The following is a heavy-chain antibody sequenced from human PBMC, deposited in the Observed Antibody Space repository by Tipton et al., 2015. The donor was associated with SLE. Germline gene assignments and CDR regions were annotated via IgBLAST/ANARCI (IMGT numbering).Heavy chain of an antibody. Sequence: SLRLSCAASGFTFSNFWMHWVRQSPAKGLMWVARTNPDGSITNYADSVNGRFTVSRDNAKNTVYVQMNGLTVEDTAIYYCARGGLGNFDDWDRGTLVTVSS. CDR2: TNPDGSIT. D-gene: IGHD3-16*01. V-gene: IGHV3-74*01. CDR3: ARGGLGNFDD. CDR1: GFTFSNFW. J-gene: IGHJ4*01.